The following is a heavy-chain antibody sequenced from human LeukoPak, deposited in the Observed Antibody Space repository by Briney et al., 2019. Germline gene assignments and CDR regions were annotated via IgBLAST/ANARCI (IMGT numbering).Heavy chain of an antibody. J-gene: IGHJ4*02. V-gene: IGHV3-23*01. D-gene: IGHD3-10*01. Sequence: QPGGSLRLSCAASGFTFNNYAMTWVRQAPGKGLEWVSTVSGSGGSTYYADSMKGRFTISRDNSKNTLSLQMSGLRAEDTAVYYCARGSSASYYNSRFDYWGQGTLVTVSS. CDR2: VSGSGGST. CDR1: GFTFNNYA. CDR3: ARGSSASYYNSRFDY.